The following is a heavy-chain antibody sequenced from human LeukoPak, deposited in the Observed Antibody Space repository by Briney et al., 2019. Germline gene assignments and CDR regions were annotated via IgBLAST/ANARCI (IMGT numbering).Heavy chain of an antibody. Sequence: GGSLRLSCAASGFTFSNYALTWVRQAPGKGLEWISAITGIGLHTYYADSVKGRFTISRDNSKNTMYLQMESLRADDTAVYYCGNGLREHRFDPWGQGTLVTVSS. V-gene: IGHV3-23*01. J-gene: IGHJ5*02. CDR1: GFTFSNYA. CDR3: GNGLREHRFDP. D-gene: IGHD4-17*01. CDR2: ITGIGLHT.